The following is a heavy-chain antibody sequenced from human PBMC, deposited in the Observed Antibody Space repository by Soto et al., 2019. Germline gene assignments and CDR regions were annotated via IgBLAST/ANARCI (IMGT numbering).Heavy chain of an antibody. D-gene: IGHD3-10*01. CDR1: CGSIISYY. CDR2: IYHRGTT. J-gene: IGHJ4*02. Sequence: SLTCTVSCGSIISYYWGWFRQPPGKGLEWIGYIYHRGTTNYSPSLKSRVTISADMSKNQFSLKLSSVTAADTAVYYCARAIRRGGGFDYWGQGTLVTVSS. CDR3: ARAIRRGGGFDY. V-gene: IGHV4-59*01.